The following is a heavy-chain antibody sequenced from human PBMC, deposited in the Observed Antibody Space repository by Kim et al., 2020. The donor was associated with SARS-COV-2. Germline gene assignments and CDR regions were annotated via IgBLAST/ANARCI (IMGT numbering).Heavy chain of an antibody. D-gene: IGHD4-17*01. J-gene: IGHJ4*02. CDR1: GFTFSSYG. Sequence: GGSLRLSCAASGFTFSSYGMHWVRQAPGKGLEWVAVIWYDGSNKYYADSVKGRFTISRDNSKNTLYLQMNSLRAEDTAVYYCARDIDDDYGDRLDYWGQGTLVTVSS. V-gene: IGHV3-33*01. CDR2: IWYDGSNK. CDR3: ARDIDDDYGDRLDY.